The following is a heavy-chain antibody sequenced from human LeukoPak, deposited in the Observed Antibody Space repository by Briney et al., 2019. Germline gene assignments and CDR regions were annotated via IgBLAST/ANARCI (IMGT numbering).Heavy chain of an antibody. J-gene: IGHJ5*02. CDR3: ARDGGYDFWSGYNPALRNWFDP. D-gene: IGHD3-3*01. V-gene: IGHV4-61*02. Sequence: SETLSLTCTVSGGSISSGSYYWSWIRQPAGKGLEWIGRIYTSGSTNYNPSLKSRVTISVDTSKNQFSLKLSSVTAADTAVYYCARDGGYDFWSGYNPALRNWFDPWGQGTLVTVSS. CDR2: IYTSGST. CDR1: GGSISSGSYY.